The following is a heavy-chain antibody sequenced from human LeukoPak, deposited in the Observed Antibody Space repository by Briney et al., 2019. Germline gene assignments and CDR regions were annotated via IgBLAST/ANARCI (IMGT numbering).Heavy chain of an antibody. CDR3: ARDNYCSSTDCYNFDY. CDR2: IRYDGSNK. J-gene: IGHJ4*02. D-gene: IGHD2-2*02. CDR1: GFAFSGYG. V-gene: IGHV3-33*01. Sequence: GGSLRLSCAASGFAFSGYGMHWVRQAPGKGLEWVAVIRYDGSNKYYEDSVKGRFTISRDTSTNTLYLQMNSLRVDDTAVYYCARDNYCSSTDCYNFDYWGQGTLVTVSS.